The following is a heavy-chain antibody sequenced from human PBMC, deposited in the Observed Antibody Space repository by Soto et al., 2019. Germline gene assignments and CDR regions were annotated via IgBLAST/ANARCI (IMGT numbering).Heavy chain of an antibody. Sequence: SSETLSLTCAVYGGSFSGYYWSWIRQPPGKGLEWIGEINHSGSTNYNPSLKSRVTISVDTSKNQFSLKLSSVTAADTAVYYCARDHKTYYYGSGRPPYRSYGMDVWGQGTTVTASS. CDR3: ARDHKTYYYGSGRPPYRSYGMDV. D-gene: IGHD3-10*01. J-gene: IGHJ6*02. CDR2: INHSGST. CDR1: GGSFSGYY. V-gene: IGHV4-34*01.